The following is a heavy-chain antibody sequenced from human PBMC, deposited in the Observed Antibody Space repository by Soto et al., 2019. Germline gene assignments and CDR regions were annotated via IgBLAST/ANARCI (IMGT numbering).Heavy chain of an antibody. V-gene: IGHV4-30-2*01. CDR3: ATWGIAVAGTRSDY. J-gene: IGHJ4*02. Sequence: TLSLTCAVSGGSISSGGYSWRWIRQPPGKGLEWIGYIYHSGSTYYNPSLKSRVTTSVDRSKNHFSLKLSSVTAADTAVYYCATWGIAVAGTRSDYWGPGTLFTVSS. CDR1: GGSISSGGYS. D-gene: IGHD6-19*01. CDR2: IYHSGST.